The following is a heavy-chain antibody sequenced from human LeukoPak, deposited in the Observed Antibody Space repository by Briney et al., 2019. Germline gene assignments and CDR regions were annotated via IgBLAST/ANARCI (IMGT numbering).Heavy chain of an antibody. J-gene: IGHJ5*02. Sequence: ASVKVSCKASRYTLTRYYMHWVPQAPGQGREWMGIINPSVGITSYAQKFQGRVTITRDTSTSTVYMELSSLRSDDTVVYDCSREAGDENEYNWFDPWGQGTLVTVSS. CDR1: RYTLTRYY. CDR2: INPSVGIT. CDR3: SREAGDENEYNWFDP. V-gene: IGHV1-46*01. D-gene: IGHD2-21*02.